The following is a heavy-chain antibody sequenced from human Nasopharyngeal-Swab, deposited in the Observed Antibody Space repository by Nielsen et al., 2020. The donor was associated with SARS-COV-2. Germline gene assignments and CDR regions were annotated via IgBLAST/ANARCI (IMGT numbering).Heavy chain of an antibody. CDR3: ARDRGGVAAAGPPWDYYGMDV. J-gene: IGHJ6*02. D-gene: IGHD6-13*01. CDR1: GYTFTSYA. V-gene: IGHV7-4-1*02. CDR2: INTNTGNP. Sequence: ASVKVSCKASGYTFTSYAMNWVRQAPGQGLEWMGWINTNTGNPTYAQGFTGRFVFSLDTSVSTAYLQISSLKAEDTAMYYCARDRGGVAAAGPPWDYYGMDVWGQGTTVTVSS.